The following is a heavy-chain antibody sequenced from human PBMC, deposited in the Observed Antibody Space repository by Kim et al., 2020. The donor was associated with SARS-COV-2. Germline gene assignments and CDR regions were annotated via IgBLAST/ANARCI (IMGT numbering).Heavy chain of an antibody. CDR3: ASWSFMTTVFDY. D-gene: IGHD4-17*01. V-gene: IGHV1-3*01. J-gene: IGHJ4*02. CDR2: INAGNGNT. Sequence: ASVKVSCKASGYTFTSYAMHWVRQAPGQRLEWMGWINAGNGNTKYSQKFQGRVTITRDTSASTAYMELSSLRSEDTAVYYCASWSFMTTVFDYWGQGTLVTVSS. CDR1: GYTFTSYA.